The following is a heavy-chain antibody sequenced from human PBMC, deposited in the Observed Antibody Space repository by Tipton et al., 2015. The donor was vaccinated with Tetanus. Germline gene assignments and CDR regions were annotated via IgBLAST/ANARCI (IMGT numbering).Heavy chain of an antibody. V-gene: IGHV5-51*01. CDR1: GYSFTSYW. J-gene: IGHJ4*02. CDR2: IYPGDSDT. D-gene: IGHD3-3*01. Sequence: VQLVQSGAEVKKPGESLKISCKGSGYSFTSYWIGWVRQMPGKGLEWKGIIYPGDSDTRYSPSFQGQVTISADKSISTAYLQWSSLKASDTAMYYCARPSYDFGSGYPQYYFDYWCQGTLVTVSS. CDR3: ARPSYDFGSGYPQYYFDY.